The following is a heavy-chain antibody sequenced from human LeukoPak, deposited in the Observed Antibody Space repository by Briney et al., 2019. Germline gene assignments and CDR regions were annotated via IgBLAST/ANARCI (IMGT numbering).Heavy chain of an antibody. J-gene: IGHJ4*02. CDR3: ARVGYSSSYEY. D-gene: IGHD6-13*01. Sequence: GESLRLSCAGSGFTFSSYWKHWVRQAPGKGLMWVSRVNPDGSSTNYANSVKGRFTISRDNAKNSLYLQMNSLRDEDTAVYYCARVGYSSSYEYWGQGTLVTVSS. V-gene: IGHV3-74*01. CDR1: GFTFSSYW. CDR2: VNPDGSST.